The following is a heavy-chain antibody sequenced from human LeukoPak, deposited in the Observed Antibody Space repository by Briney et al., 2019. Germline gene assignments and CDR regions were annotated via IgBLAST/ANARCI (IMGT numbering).Heavy chain of an antibody. CDR2: IGYDGTNE. Sequence: GRSLRLSCAASGFTFSSYGMHWVRQAPGKGLEWVALIGYDGTNEYYADSVKGRFTISRDNSKNTLYLQMKSLRAEDTAVYYCARDFYCSRTSCYAPSFDYLGQGTLVTVSS. CDR3: ARDFYCSRTSCYAPSFDY. CDR1: GFTFSSYG. J-gene: IGHJ4*02. V-gene: IGHV3-33*01. D-gene: IGHD2-2*01.